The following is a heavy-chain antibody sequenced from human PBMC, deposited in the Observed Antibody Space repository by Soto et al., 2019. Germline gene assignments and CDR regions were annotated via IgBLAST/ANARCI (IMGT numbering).Heavy chain of an antibody. CDR1: GNICTSYD. V-gene: IGHV1-8*01. Sequence: ASLKVSCKASGNICTSYDINWVRRATGHGLEWMGWINPNSGNIGYAQKFQGRVTMTRDTAIRTAYMEVSRLRSDDTAVYYCARGRASGSYYLLDYWGQGTLVTVSS. CDR3: ARGRASGSYYLLDY. D-gene: IGHD3-10*01. CDR2: INPNSGNI. J-gene: IGHJ4*02.